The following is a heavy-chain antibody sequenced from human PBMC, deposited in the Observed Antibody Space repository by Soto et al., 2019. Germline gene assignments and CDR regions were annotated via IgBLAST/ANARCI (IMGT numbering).Heavy chain of an antibody. D-gene: IGHD3-16*01. CDR2: IYYSGYT. J-gene: IGHJ6*02. V-gene: IGHV4-39*01. Sequence: SATLSLTCTVSGGSISSSSYYWDWIRQPPGKGLEWIGSIYYSGYTYYNPSLKSRVTISVDTSKNQFSLKLSSVTAADTAVYYCARHNGPLYVGYYYDMDVWGQGTTVTVS. CDR1: GGSISSSSYY. CDR3: ARHNGPLYVGYYYDMDV.